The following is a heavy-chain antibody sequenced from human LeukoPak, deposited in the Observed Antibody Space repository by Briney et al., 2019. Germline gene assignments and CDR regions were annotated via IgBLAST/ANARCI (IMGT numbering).Heavy chain of an antibody. CDR2: TYSGGNT. J-gene: IGHJ4*02. CDR3: ARGAGYNYPYYFDY. D-gene: IGHD5-24*01. Sequence: PGGSLRLSCAASGFTVSSSHMTWVRQTPGKGLEWVSVTYSGGNTDYADSVKGRFTISRDNSKNTLYLQMSSLRAEDTAVYYCARGAGYNYPYYFDYWGQGTLVTVSS. CDR1: GFTVSSSH. V-gene: IGHV3-53*01.